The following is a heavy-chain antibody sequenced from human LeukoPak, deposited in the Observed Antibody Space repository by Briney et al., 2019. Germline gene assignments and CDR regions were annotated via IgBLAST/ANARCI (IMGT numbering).Heavy chain of an antibody. CDR3: ARGHCSSTSCYESDAFDI. V-gene: IGHV1-46*01. CDR1: GYTFTSYY. Sequence: ASVKVSCKASGYTFTSYYMHWVRQAPGQGLEWMGIIKPSGGSTSYAQKFQGRVTMTRDTSTSTVYMELSSLRSEDTAVYYCARGHCSSTSCYESDAFDIWGQGTMVTVSS. CDR2: IKPSGGST. D-gene: IGHD2-2*01. J-gene: IGHJ3*02.